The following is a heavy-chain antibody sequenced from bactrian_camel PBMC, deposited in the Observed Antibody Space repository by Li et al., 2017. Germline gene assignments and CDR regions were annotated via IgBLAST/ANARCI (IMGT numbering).Heavy chain of an antibody. Sequence: QVQLVESGGGSVQAGGSLRLSCVASGNFYRSSCMGWFRQAPGKEREGVAAVDREGSTWYSESVKGRFTASRDIAKNTLYLQMDSLQPVDTAAYYCAADYYGRLIGCSLDAEYEFWGQGTQVTVS. D-gene: IGHD3*01. J-gene: IGHJ4*01. CDR2: VDREGST. CDR3: AADYYGRLIGCSLDAEYEF. CDR1: GNFYRSSC. V-gene: IGHV3S53*01.